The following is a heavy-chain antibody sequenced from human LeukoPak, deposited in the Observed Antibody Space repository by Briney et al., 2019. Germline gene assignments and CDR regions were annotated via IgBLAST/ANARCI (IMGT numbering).Heavy chain of an antibody. CDR2: ITGNHGPT. J-gene: IGHJ5*02. CDR3: TKDPNGDYVGAFDP. D-gene: IGHD4-17*01. CDR1: GFTFRSFG. V-gene: IGHV3-23*01. Sequence: GGSLRLSCAASGFTFRSFGMTWVRQAPGKGLEWVASITGNHGPTYNTDSVKDRFTISRDNSQNTLYLQMDSLRAEDTAVYYCTKDPNGDYVGAFDPWGQGTLVTVSS.